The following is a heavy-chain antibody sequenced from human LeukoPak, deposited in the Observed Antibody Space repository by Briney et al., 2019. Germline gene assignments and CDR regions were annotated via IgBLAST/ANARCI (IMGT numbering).Heavy chain of an antibody. CDR1: GYSISSSYY. Sequence: SETLSLTCTVSGYSISSSYYWGWIRQPPGKGLEWIGSIYYSGSTYYNPSLKSRVTISVDTSKNQFSLKLSSVTAADTAVYYCARLPSSGWFSFDYWGQGTLVTVSS. V-gene: IGHV4-39*01. CDR2: IYYSGST. J-gene: IGHJ4*02. D-gene: IGHD6-19*01. CDR3: ARLPSSGWFSFDY.